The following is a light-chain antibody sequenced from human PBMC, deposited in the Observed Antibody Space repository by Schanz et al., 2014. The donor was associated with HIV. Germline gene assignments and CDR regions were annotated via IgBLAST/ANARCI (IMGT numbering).Light chain of an antibody. Sequence: NFMLTQPHSVSESPGKTVTISCTRSSGSIATNYVQWYQQPPGGGPTTVIYEDDQRPSGVPDRFSGSIDSSSNSASLTISGLKTEDEADYYCQSYDSSNHVVFGGGTKLTVL. V-gene: IGLV6-57*04. CDR3: QSYDSSNHVV. J-gene: IGLJ2*01. CDR2: EDD. CDR1: SGSIATNY.